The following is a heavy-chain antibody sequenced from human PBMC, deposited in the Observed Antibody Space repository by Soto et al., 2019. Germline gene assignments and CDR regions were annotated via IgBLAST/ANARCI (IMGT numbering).Heavy chain of an antibody. CDR2: VENKASGYTT. CDR1: GFTFSGHH. V-gene: IGHV3-72*01. CDR3: TRVVGATLFWWFDP. D-gene: IGHD1-26*01. Sequence: GSLRLSCAASGFTFSGHHMDWVRQAPGKGLEWVGRVENKASGYTTQYAASVKGRFTISRDDSENSLYLQMNSLKIEDTAVYYCTRVVGATLFWWFDPWSQGTLVTVSS. J-gene: IGHJ5*02.